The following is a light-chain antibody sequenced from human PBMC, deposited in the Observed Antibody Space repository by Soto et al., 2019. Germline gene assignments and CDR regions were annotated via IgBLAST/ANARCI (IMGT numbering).Light chain of an antibody. V-gene: IGKV1-8*01. CDR3: QQYYSYPRT. CDR1: QGISSY. CDR2: AAS. Sequence: AIRMTQSPSSFSASTGDRVTITCRASQGISSYLAWYQQNPGKAPKLLIYAASTLHSGVPSRFSGSGSGTDFTLTISCLQSEDFATYYGQQYYSYPRTFGQGTKVEIK. J-gene: IGKJ1*01.